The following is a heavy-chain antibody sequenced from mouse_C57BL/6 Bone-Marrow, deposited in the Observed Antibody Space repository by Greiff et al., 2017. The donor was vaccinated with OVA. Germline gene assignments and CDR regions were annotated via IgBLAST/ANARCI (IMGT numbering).Heavy chain of an antibody. D-gene: IGHD1-1*01. CDR2: IDPSDSYT. CDR1: GYTFTSSW. J-gene: IGHJ3*01. Sequence: QVQLQQPGAELVMPGASVKLSCKASGYTFTSSWMHWVKQRPGQGLEWIGEIDPSDSYTNYNQKFKGKSTLTVDKSSSTAYMQLSSLTSEDSAVYDCARDYGSSYGFAYWGQGTLVTVSA. V-gene: IGHV1-69*01. CDR3: ARDYGSSYGFAY.